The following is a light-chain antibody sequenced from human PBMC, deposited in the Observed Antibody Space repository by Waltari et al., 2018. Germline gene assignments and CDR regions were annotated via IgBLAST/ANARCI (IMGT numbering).Light chain of an antibody. CDR3: MQTLRLPSFS. CDR1: ASLLRSAGKTY. V-gene: IGKV2D-29*01. CDR2: EAS. Sequence: VVTQAPLSMSVTPGQPASLSCTSSASLLRSAGKTYLYWYLHKPGQPPRLLIYEASKRFSGVPDRFSGSGSGTDFTLRISRVEAEDVGVYYCMQTLRLPSFSFGGGTKVEIK. J-gene: IGKJ4*01.